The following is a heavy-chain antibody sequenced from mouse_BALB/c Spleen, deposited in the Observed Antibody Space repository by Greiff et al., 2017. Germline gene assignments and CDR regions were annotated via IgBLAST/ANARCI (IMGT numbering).Heavy chain of an antibody. Sequence: VQLHQSGAELVRPGSSVKISCKASGYAFSSYWMNWVKQRPGQGLEWIGQIYPGDGDTNYNGKFKGKATLTADKSSSTAYMQLSSLTSEDSAVYFCAREVPFAYWGQGTLVTVSA. CDR2: IYPGDGDT. V-gene: IGHV1-80*01. CDR1: GYAFSSYW. CDR3: AREVPFAY. J-gene: IGHJ3*01. D-gene: IGHD2-14*01.